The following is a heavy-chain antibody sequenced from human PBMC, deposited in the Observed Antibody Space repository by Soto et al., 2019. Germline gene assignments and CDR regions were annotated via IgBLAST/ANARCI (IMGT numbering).Heavy chain of an antibody. D-gene: IGHD3-22*01. J-gene: IGHJ4*02. CDR2: IYNSGST. V-gene: IGHV4-59*01. Sequence: LSLTCTVSGVSIRNYYWNWIRQPPGKGLEWIGYIYNSGSTKYNPSLKSRVTISVDTSKNQFSLQLNSVTATDTAVYYCVRGFHDSAGYSAPFDSWGQGTLVTVSS. CDR1: GVSIRNYY. CDR3: VRGFHDSAGYSAPFDS.